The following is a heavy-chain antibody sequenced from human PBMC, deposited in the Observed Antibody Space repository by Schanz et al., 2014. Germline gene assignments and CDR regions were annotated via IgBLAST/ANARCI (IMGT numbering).Heavy chain of an antibody. J-gene: IGHJ6*03. V-gene: IGHV3-48*01. CDR2: ISSSSSYT. CDR1: GFTFSIFA. D-gene: IGHD5-12*01. CDR3: ARGGSSGYDFSIYYMDV. Sequence: EVQLLESGGGLVQPGGSLRLSCVASGFTFSIFAMTWVRQAPGQGLEWVSYISSSSSYTNYADSVKGRFTISRDNFKNTLFLQMNSLRAEDTAAYYCARGGSSGYDFSIYYMDVWGKGTTVTVS.